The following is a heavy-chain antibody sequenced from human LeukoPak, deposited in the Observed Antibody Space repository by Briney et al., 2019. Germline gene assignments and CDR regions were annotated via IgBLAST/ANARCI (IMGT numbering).Heavy chain of an antibody. CDR1: GFTVSSNY. J-gene: IGHJ4*02. D-gene: IGHD6-6*01. CDR2: SYCGGST. Sequence: PGGSLRLSCAASGFTVSSNYMSWVRQAPGKGLEWVSVSYCGGSTYYADSVKGRFTISRDNSKNTLYLQMNSLRAEDTAVYYCARSSSSSVIYYLDLDYWGQGTLVSVSS. V-gene: IGHV3-53*01. CDR3: ARSSSSSVIYYLDLDY.